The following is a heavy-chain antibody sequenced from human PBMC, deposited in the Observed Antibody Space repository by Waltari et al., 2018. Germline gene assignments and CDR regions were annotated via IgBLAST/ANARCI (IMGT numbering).Heavy chain of an antibody. CDR1: GGTFSSYA. CDR3: ARRRPGDYFDY. CDR2: LLPIFGTS. Sequence: QVQLVQSGAEVKKTGSSVKVSCKASGGTFSSYAISWVRQAPGQGLEWMGVLLPIFGTSNYAQNFQGRVTITTDESTSTAYMELSSLRSEDTAVYYCARRRPGDYFDYWGQGTLVTVSS. V-gene: IGHV1-69*05. D-gene: IGHD4-17*01. J-gene: IGHJ4*02.